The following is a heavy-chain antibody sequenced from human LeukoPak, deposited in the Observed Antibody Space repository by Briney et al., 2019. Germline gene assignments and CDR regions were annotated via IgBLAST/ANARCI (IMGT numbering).Heavy chain of an antibody. D-gene: IGHD6-6*01. CDR3: ARRYSSSSWFDP. V-gene: IGHV4-38-2*02. CDR2: IYHRGST. CDR1: GYPISSGYY. J-gene: IGHJ5*02. Sequence: SETLSLTCTVSGYPISSGYYWGWIRQPPGKGLEWIGGIYHRGSTYYNPSLKSRVTISVDTSKNQFSLKLSSVTAADTAVYYCARRYSSSSWFDPWGQGTLVTVSS.